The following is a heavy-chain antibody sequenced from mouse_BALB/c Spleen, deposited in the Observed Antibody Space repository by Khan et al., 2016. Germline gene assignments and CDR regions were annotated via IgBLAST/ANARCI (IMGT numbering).Heavy chain of an antibody. Sequence: QVQLQQSGTELAKPGASVKMSCKASGYTFTSYWMHWVKQRPGQGLEWIGYINPHTGYTDYNQKFKDKATLTADKSSSTAYMQLSSLTSGGSAVYYCARGDYWGQGTTLTVSS. V-gene: IGHV1-7*01. J-gene: IGHJ2*01. CDR1: GYTFTSYW. CDR3: ARGDY. CDR2: INPHTGYT.